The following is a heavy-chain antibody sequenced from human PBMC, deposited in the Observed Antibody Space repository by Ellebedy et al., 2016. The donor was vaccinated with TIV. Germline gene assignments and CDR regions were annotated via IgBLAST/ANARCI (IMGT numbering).Heavy chain of an antibody. V-gene: IGHV4-59*05. D-gene: IGHD6-25*01. CDR2: VYYTGTT. CDR3: ARRGGGYLYLYGFDV. CDR1: GGSFSGYY. Sequence: SETLSLTCAVYGGSFSGYYWSWIRQPPEKGLEWIGSVYYTGTTYYNPSLKSRVTILVDTSTDHFSLRLTSLTAADTAVYYCARRGGGYLYLYGFDVWGQGTTVTVSS. J-gene: IGHJ6*02.